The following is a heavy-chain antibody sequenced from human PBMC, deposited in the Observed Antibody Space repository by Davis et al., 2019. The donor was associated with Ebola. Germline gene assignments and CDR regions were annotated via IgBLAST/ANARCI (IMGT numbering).Heavy chain of an antibody. CDR3: ARPAAVLRYFDWLLALSDWFDP. D-gene: IGHD3-9*01. J-gene: IGHJ5*02. CDR1: GYSFTSYW. Sequence: GESLKISCKGSGYSFTSYWIGGGCQMTGKGLEWMGIIYPGDSDTRYSPSFQGQVTISADKSISTAYLQWSSLKASDTAMYYCARPAAVLRYFDWLLALSDWFDPWGQGTLVTVSS. V-gene: IGHV5-51*01. CDR2: IYPGDSDT.